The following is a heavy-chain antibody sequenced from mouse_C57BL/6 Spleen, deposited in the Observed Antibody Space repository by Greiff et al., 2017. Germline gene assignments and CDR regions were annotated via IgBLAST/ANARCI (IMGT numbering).Heavy chain of an antibody. CDR2: ISSGGSYT. CDR3: ARHEALITTVVADWYFDV. J-gene: IGHJ1*03. D-gene: IGHD1-1*01. V-gene: IGHV5-6*01. Sequence: ESGGDLVKPGGSLKLSCAASGFTFSSYGMSWVRQTPDKRLEWVATISSGGSYTYYPDSVKGRFTISRDNAKNTLYLQMSSLKSEDTAMYYCARHEALITTVVADWYFDVWGTGTTVTVSS. CDR1: GFTFSSYG.